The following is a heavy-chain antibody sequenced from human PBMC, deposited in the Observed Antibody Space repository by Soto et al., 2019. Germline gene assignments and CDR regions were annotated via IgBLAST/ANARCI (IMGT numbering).Heavy chain of an antibody. CDR1: GFTFNNYA. V-gene: IGHV3-23*01. CDR3: AKRQLITTSPYDFDY. CDR2: ISVNGGAT. D-gene: IGHD3-16*01. Sequence: DVQLLESGGGLVQPGGSLRLSCAASGFTFNNYAMNWVRQAPGTGLEWVSTISVNGGATYYAGSVKGRFTISRDNSKNTLYLQMNSLRAEDTALYYCAKRQLITTSPYDFDYWGQGTLVTVSS. J-gene: IGHJ4*02.